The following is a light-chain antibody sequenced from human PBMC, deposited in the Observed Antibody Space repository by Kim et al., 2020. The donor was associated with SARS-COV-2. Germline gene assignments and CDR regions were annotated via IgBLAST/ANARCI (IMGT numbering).Light chain of an antibody. V-gene: IGKV3-15*01. CDR2: GAS. CDR1: QSVRSN. CDR3: QQYDNWLT. J-gene: IGKJ4*01. Sequence: SVSPGERVTLSCWASQSVRSNVAWYQQKPGQAPRLLIHGASTRATGIPARFTGSESGTDFTLIISSLQTEDSAVFYCQQYDNWLTFGGGTKVEIK.